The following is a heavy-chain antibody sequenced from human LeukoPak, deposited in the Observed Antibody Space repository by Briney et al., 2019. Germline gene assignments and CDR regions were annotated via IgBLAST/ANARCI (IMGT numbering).Heavy chain of an antibody. V-gene: IGHV3-7*01. J-gene: IGHJ4*02. CDR2: IKKDGSEK. D-gene: IGHD6-19*01. Sequence: PGGSLRLSCAASGFTFSSYWMSWVRQAPGKGLEWVANIKKDGSEKYYVDSVKGRFTISRDNAKSSLYLQMDSLRAEDTAVYYCARESSGWYPGFDSWGQGALVTVSS. CDR3: ARESSGWYPGFDS. CDR1: GFTFSSYW.